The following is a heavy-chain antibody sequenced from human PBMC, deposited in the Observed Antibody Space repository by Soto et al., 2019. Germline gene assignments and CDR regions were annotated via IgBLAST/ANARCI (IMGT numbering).Heavy chain of an antibody. CDR2: NTASTTPP. D-gene: IGHD3-22*01. CDR3: ARSGYSSGYHY. J-gene: IGHJ4*02. CDR1: GYTFTSFD. V-gene: IGHV1-18*04. Sequence: QVQLLQSGTEVKEPGASVKVSCKASGYTFTSFDISWVRQAPGQGLEWVGWNTASTTPPNYAQKLQGRVTMNTDTSTTTAYMDLRSLRSEDTAIYYCARSGYSSGYHYWGQGTLVTVSS.